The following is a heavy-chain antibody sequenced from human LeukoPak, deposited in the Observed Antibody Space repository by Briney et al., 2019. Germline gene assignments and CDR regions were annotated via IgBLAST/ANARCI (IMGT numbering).Heavy chain of an antibody. J-gene: IGHJ5*02. Sequence: GGSLRLSCAASGFTFSSYWMHWVRQAPGKGLVWVSRINTDGSSTSYADSVKGRFTISRDNAKNTLYLQMNSLRAEDTAVYYCAREWGRGRVDTARFDPWGQGTLVTVSS. CDR1: GFTFSSYW. D-gene: IGHD5-18*01. CDR2: INTDGSST. V-gene: IGHV3-74*01. CDR3: AREWGRGRVDTARFDP.